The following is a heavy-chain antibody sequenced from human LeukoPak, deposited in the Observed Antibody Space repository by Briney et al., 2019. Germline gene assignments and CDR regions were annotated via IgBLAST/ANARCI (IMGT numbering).Heavy chain of an antibody. CDR2: ISYDGSNK. CDR1: GFTFSSYA. V-gene: IGHV3-30-3*01. Sequence: GGSLRLSCATSGFTFSSYAMHWVRQAPGKGLEWVAVISYDGSNKYYADSVKGRFTISRDNSKNTLYLQMNSLRAEDTAVYYCARGPYSSSWYFATRFDYWGQGTLVTVSS. J-gene: IGHJ4*02. D-gene: IGHD6-13*01. CDR3: ARGPYSSSWYFATRFDY.